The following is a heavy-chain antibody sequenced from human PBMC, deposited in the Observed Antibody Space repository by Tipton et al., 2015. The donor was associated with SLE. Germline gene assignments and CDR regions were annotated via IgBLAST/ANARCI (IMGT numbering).Heavy chain of an antibody. CDR2: ISYDGSNK. CDR1: GFTFSSYA. J-gene: IGHJ3*02. D-gene: IGHD2-21*02. CDR3: ARYGDEGDAFDI. Sequence: SLRLSCAASGFTFSSYAMHWVRQAPGKGLEWVAVISYDGSNKYYADSVKGRFTISRDNAKNSLSLQMNSLRAEDTAMYYCARYGDEGDAFDIWGQGTMVTVSS. V-gene: IGHV3-30*04.